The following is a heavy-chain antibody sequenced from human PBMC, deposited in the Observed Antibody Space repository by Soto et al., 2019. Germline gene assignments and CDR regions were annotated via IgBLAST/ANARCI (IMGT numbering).Heavy chain of an antibody. CDR3: ARSSATMVRGVIIVDFDY. CDR1: GYSFTSYW. CDR2: IDPSDSYT. V-gene: IGHV5-10-1*01. J-gene: IGHJ4*02. Sequence: PGESLKISCKGSGYSFTSYWISWVRQMPGKGLEWMGRIDPSDSYTNYSPSFQGHVTISADKSISTAYLQWSSLKASDTAMYYCARSSATMVRGVIIVDFDYWGQGTLVTVSS. D-gene: IGHD3-10*01.